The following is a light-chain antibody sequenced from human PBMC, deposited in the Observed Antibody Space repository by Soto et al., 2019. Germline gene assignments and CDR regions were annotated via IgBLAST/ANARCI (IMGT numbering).Light chain of an antibody. CDR3: CSYAGSSSYV. CDR2: EGS. Sequence: QSVLTQPASVSGSPGQSITISCTGSSSDVGGYNLVSWYQHHPGKAPKLIIYEGSQRPSGVSNRFFGSKSGNTASLTISGLQAEDEADYHWCSYAGSSSYVFGTGTKLTVL. J-gene: IGLJ1*01. V-gene: IGLV2-23*01. CDR1: SSDVGGYNL.